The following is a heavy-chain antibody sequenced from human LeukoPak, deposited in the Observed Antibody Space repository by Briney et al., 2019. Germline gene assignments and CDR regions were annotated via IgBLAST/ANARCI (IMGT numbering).Heavy chain of an antibody. V-gene: IGHV3-20*04. CDR2: INWNGDNT. Sequence: GGSLRLSCAASGFTFDDYGMSWVRQGPGKGLEWVSGINWNGDNTGYGDSVKGRFTISRHNSKNTLYLQMNSLRAEDTAVYYCARARGGSYYDYWGQGTLVTVSS. CDR3: ARARGGSYYDY. D-gene: IGHD1-26*01. CDR1: GFTFDDYG. J-gene: IGHJ4*02.